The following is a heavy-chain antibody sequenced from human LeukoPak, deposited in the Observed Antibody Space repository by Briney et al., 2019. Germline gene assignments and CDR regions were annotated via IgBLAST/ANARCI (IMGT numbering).Heavy chain of an antibody. Sequence: SETLSLTCTVSGGSISSYFWSWIRQPPGKGLEWIGYIYYSGSPNYNPSLKSRVTISVDTSKNQFSLKLSSVTAADTAVYYCARDGIAARPDYYYYMDVWGKGTTVTVSS. CDR2: IYYSGSP. J-gene: IGHJ6*03. V-gene: IGHV4-59*01. D-gene: IGHD6-6*01. CDR3: ARDGIAARPDYYYYMDV. CDR1: GGSISSYF.